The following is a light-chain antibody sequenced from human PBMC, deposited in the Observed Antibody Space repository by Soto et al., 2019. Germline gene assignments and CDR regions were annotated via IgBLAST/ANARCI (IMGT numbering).Light chain of an antibody. CDR2: WAS. J-gene: IGKJ3*01. CDR1: QSVLYSSNNKNY. V-gene: IGKV4-1*01. CDR3: QQYYSTPFT. Sequence: DIVMTQSPDSLAVSLGERATINCKSSQSVLYSSNNKNYLAWYQQKPGQPPKLLIYWASTRESGVPDRFSGSGSGTDFPLTISSLQAEDVAVYYCQQYYSTPFTFGPGTKLYIQ.